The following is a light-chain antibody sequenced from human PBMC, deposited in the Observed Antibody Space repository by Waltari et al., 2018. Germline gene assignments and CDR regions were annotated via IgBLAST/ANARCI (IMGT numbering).Light chain of an antibody. J-gene: IGKJ1*01. CDR1: HSLLQRKANNF. CDR3: MQTLQALGK. CDR2: VGT. Sequence: HSLLQRKANNFLDWYLQKPAQSAHLLIYVGTNRASGVPDRSSGSGSDADFTQRVSRVEGVGVVVYYGMQTLQALGKFRQGTKVEI. V-gene: IGKV2-28*01.